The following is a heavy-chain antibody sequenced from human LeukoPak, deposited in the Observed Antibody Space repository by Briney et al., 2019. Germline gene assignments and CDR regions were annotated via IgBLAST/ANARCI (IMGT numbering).Heavy chain of an antibody. D-gene: IGHD3-10*01. Sequence: SETLSLTCTVSGGSISSYYWSWIRQPPGKGLEWIGYIYYSGSTNYNPSLKSRVTISVDTSKNQFSLKLSSVTAADTAVYYCARSGLLWFGELLRPASNWFDPWGQGTRVTVSS. CDR3: ARSGLLWFGELLRPASNWFDP. CDR2: IYYSGST. J-gene: IGHJ5*02. CDR1: GGSISSYY. V-gene: IGHV4-59*08.